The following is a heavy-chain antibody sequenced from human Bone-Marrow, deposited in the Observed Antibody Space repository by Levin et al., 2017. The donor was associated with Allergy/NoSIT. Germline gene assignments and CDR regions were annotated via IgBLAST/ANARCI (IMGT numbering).Heavy chain of an antibody. CDR1: GFTFSSYW. J-gene: IGHJ4*02. CDR2: IKQDGSEK. V-gene: IGHV3-7*01. D-gene: IGHD5-12*01. CDR3: ARTRGLGYSGYESYFDY. Sequence: GESLKISCAASGFTFSSYWMSWVRQAPGKGLEWVANIKQDGSEKYYVDSVKGRFTISRDNAKNSLYLQMNSLRAEDTAVYYCARTRGLGYSGYESYFDYWGQGTLVTVSS.